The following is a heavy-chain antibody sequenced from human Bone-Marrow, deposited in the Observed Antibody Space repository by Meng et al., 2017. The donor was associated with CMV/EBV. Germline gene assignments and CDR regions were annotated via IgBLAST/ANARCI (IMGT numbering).Heavy chain of an antibody. CDR1: GFTFSSYW. J-gene: IGHJ6*02. Sequence: GESLKISCAASGFTFSSYWMSWVRQAPGKGLEWVANIKQDGSEKYYVDSVKGRFTISRDNAKNSLYLQMNSLRAEDTAVYYCARGYTYVDFNFYGMDVWGQGTTVTVSS. CDR2: IKQDGSEK. CDR3: ARGYTYVDFNFYGMDV. V-gene: IGHV3-7*01. D-gene: IGHD5-18*01.